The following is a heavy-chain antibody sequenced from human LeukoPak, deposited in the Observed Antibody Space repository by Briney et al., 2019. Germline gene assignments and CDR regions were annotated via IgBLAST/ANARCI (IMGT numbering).Heavy chain of an antibody. D-gene: IGHD3-16*02. CDR2: IRYDGSNK. V-gene: IGHV3-30*02. CDR1: GFTFSSYG. Sequence: GGSLRLSCAASGFTFSSYGMHWVRQAPGKGLEWVAFIRYDGSNKYYADSVKGRFTISRDNSKNTLYLQMNSLRAEDTAVYYCARDRAHLGYVWGSYRYLFDYWGQGTLVTVSS. J-gene: IGHJ4*02. CDR3: ARDRAHLGYVWGSYRYLFDY.